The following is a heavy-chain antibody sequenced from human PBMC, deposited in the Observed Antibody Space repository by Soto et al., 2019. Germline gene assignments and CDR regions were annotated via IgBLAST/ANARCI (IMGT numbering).Heavy chain of an antibody. CDR1: GFTFSSYG. Sequence: GGSLRLSCVASGFTFSSYGMHWVRQAPGKGLEWVAVIWYDGSNKYYADSVKGRFTISRDNSKNTLYLQMNSLRAEETAVYYCARRYYDFWSGNGISYYYYYMDVWGKGTTVTVSS. CDR3: ARRYYDFWSGNGISYYYYYMDV. V-gene: IGHV3-33*01. CDR2: IWYDGSNK. J-gene: IGHJ6*03. D-gene: IGHD3-3*01.